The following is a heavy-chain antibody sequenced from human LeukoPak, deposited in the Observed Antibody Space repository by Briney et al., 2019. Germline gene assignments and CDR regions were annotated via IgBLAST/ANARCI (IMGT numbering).Heavy chain of an antibody. Sequence: PGGSLRLSCAASGFTFSSYAMSWVRQAPGKGLVWVSRINSDGSSTSYADSVKGRFTISRDNAENTLYLQINSLRAEDTAVYYCARVYDFWSAPHQSYWGQGTLVTVS. CDR2: INSDGSST. D-gene: IGHD3-3*01. CDR1: GFTFSSYA. J-gene: IGHJ4*02. V-gene: IGHV3-74*01. CDR3: ARVYDFWSAPHQSY.